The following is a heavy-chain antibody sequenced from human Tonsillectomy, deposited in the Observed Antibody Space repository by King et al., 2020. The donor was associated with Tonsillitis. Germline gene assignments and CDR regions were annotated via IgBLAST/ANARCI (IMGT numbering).Heavy chain of an antibody. V-gene: IGHV4-59*01. CDR2: IYYSGST. CDR1: GGSIRSYY. J-gene: IGHJ3*02. D-gene: IGHD3-3*01. Sequence: VQLQESGPGLVKPSETLSLTCTVSGGSIRSYYCSWIRQPPGEGLEWIGYIYYSGSTNYNPSLKSRITMSVDTSKDQISLKLTSVTAADTAVYYCARHIGASRAFDIWGQGTMVTVSS. CDR3: ARHIGASRAFDI.